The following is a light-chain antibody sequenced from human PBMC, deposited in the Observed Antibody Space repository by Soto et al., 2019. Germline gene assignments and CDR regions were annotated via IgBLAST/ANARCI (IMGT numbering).Light chain of an antibody. J-gene: IGKJ4*01. V-gene: IGKV1-9*01. CDR1: QDISSY. CDR3: QQVDHYPST. Sequence: IQLTQSPSSLSTSVGDRVTITCRASQDISSYLAWYQQKPGKAPKLLIYAASTLQSGVPSRFSGSGSGTDFTLSISSLQPEDFATYYCQQVDHYPSTFVGGTKVAIK. CDR2: AAS.